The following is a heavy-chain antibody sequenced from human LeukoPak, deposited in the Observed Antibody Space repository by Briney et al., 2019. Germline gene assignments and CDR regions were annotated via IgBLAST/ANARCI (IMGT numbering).Heavy chain of an antibody. D-gene: IGHD3-16*02. V-gene: IGHV3-15*01. Sequence: GGSLRLSCAASEFTFSNAWMSWVRQAPGKGLEWVGRIISKTDGGTTDYAAPVKGRFTISRDDSKNTLYLQMNSLKTEDTAVYYCTREGYLGYWGQGTLVTVS. CDR2: IISKTDGGTT. CDR1: EFTFSNAW. CDR3: TREGYLGY. J-gene: IGHJ4*02.